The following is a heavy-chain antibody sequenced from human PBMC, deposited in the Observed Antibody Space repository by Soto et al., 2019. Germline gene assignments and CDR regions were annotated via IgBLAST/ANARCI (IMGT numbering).Heavy chain of an antibody. CDR1: GFSLSTSGMC. CDR2: IDWDDDK. Sequence: SGPTLVNPTQTLTLTCTFSGFSLSTSGMCVSWIRQPPGKALEWLALIDWDDDKYYSTSLKTRLTISKDTSKNQVVLTMTNMDPVDTATYYCARTRPQRYCSGGSCYRYYYYGMDVWGQGTTVTVSS. J-gene: IGHJ6*02. CDR3: ARTRPQRYCSGGSCYRYYYYGMDV. D-gene: IGHD2-15*01. V-gene: IGHV2-70*01.